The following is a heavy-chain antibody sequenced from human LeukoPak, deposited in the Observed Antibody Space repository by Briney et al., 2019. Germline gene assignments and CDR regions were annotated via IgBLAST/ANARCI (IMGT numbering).Heavy chain of an antibody. V-gene: IGHV3-23*01. J-gene: IGHJ4*02. CDR1: GFTFSSYA. CDR3: AKDRYSSSWYGSFDY. D-gene: IGHD6-13*01. CDR2: ISGSGGST. Sequence: GGSLRLSCAASGFTFSSYAMSWVRQAPEKGLEWVSAISGSGGSTYYADSVKGRFTISRDNSKNTLYLQMNSLRAEDTAVYYCAKDRYSSSWYGSFDYWGQGTLVTVSS.